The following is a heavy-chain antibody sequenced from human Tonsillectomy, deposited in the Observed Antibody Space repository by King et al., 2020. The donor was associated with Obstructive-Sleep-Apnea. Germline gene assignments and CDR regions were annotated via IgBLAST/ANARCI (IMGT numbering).Heavy chain of an antibody. CDR2: IHYTGTP. Sequence: VQLQESGPRVVRPSQTLTLTCSVSGASIRSRGYSLTLIRQPPGQALEWMANIHYTGTPSYHPALESRATISIETSKNQISLTLQSLTAADTAVYYCARDPGHYCDFWGQGTLVTVTS. J-gene: IGHJ4*02. D-gene: IGHD3-10*01. V-gene: IGHV4-30-4*07. CDR3: ARDPGHYCDF. CDR1: GASIRSRGYS.